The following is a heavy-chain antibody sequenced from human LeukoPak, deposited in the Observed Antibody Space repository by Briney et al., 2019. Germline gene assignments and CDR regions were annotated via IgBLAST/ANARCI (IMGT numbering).Heavy chain of an antibody. D-gene: IGHD3-10*01. CDR1: GGSISSYY. CDR3: AGEVDYYGSGSYYNYADY. J-gene: IGHJ4*02. V-gene: IGHV4-4*07. CDR2: IYTSGST. Sequence: SETLSLTCTVSGGSISSYYWSWTRQPAGKGLEWIGRIYTSGSTNYNPSLKSRVTMSVDTSKNQFSLKLSSVTAADTAVYYCAGEVDYYGSGSYYNYADYWGQGTLVTVSS.